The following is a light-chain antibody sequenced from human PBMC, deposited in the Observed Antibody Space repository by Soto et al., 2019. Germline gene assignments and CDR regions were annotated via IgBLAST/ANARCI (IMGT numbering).Light chain of an antibody. CDR1: SSNIGSNT. CDR3: AAWDDSLNGVV. Sequence: QSVLTQPPSASGTPGQRVTLSCSGGSSNIGSNTVNWYQQLPGMAPKLLLYNNDQRPSGVPDRFSGSKSGTSASLAISGLQSEDEADYYCAAWDDSLNGVVFGGGTKLTVL. V-gene: IGLV1-44*01. J-gene: IGLJ2*01. CDR2: NND.